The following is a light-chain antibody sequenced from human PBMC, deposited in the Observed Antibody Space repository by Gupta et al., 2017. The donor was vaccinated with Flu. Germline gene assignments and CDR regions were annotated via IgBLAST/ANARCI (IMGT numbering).Light chain of an antibody. CDR1: QSVLYSSNNKNY. V-gene: IGKV4-1*01. J-gene: IGKJ2*01. Sequence: DIVMTQSPDSLAVSLGERATINCKSSQSVLYSSNNKNYLAWYQQKPGQPPKLRSYWASTRESGVSDSFXGSXSVTDFXRPRSGMKADDVAGDDGQPYGTFGXGTKLEIK. CDR2: WAS. CDR3: QPYGT.